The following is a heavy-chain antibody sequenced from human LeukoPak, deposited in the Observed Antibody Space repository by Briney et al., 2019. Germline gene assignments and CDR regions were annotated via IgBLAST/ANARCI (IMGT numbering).Heavy chain of an antibody. J-gene: IGHJ3*02. Sequence: GGSLRLSCAASGFTFSSYSMNWVRQAPGKGLEWVSYISSSSSTIYYADSVKGRFTISRDNAKNSLYLQMNSLRAEDMALYYCAKHGGPYDAFDIWGQGTMVTVSS. CDR1: GFTFSSYS. CDR2: ISSSSSTI. V-gene: IGHV3-48*01. CDR3: AKHGGPYDAFDI.